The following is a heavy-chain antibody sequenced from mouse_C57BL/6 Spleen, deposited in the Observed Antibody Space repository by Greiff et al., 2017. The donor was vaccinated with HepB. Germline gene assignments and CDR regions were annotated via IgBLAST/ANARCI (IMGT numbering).Heavy chain of an antibody. CDR1: GFTFTDYY. Sequence: VQLKESGGGLVQPGGSLSLSCAASGFTFTDYYMSWVRQPPGKALEWLGFIRNKANGYTTEYSASVKGRFTISRDNSQSILYLQMNALRAEDSATYYCARYRDYDYAWYFDVWGTGTTVTVSS. CDR3: ARYRDYDYAWYFDV. J-gene: IGHJ1*03. CDR2: IRNKANGYTT. V-gene: IGHV7-3*01. D-gene: IGHD2-4*01.